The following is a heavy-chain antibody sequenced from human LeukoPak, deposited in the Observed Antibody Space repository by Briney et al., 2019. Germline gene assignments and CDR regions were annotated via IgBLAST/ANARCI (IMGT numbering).Heavy chain of an antibody. J-gene: IGHJ4*02. D-gene: IGHD6-19*01. CDR1: GHTFTGYY. Sequence: ASVKVSCKASGHTFTGYYMHWVRQAPGQGLEWMGWINPNSGGTNHAQKFQGRVSMTRDTSISTAYMELSRPRSDDTAVYYCAQSSGWDSLKYWGQGTLVTASS. V-gene: IGHV1-2*02. CDR3: AQSSGWDSLKY. CDR2: INPNSGGT.